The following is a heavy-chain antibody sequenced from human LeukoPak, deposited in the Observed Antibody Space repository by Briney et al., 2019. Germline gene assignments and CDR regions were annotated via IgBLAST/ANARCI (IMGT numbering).Heavy chain of an antibody. J-gene: IGHJ6*02. Sequence: GASVKVSCKASGGTFISYAISWVRQAPGQGLEWMGGIIPTFGTANYAQKFQGRVTITADESTSTAYMELSSLRSEDTAVYYCARGREPYYYYYGMDVWGQGTTVTVSS. V-gene: IGHV1-69*13. CDR3: ARGREPYYYYYGMDV. D-gene: IGHD1-14*01. CDR2: IIPTFGTA. CDR1: GGTFISYA.